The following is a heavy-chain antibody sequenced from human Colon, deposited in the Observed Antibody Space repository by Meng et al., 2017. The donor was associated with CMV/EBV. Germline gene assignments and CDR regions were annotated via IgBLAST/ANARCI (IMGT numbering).Heavy chain of an antibody. J-gene: IGHJ6*02. CDR3: ARQRRRINLLKGNEADFHGDMDV. D-gene: IGHD3-10*01. CDR1: GFTFSSYE. CDR2: ISSSGSTI. V-gene: IGHV3-48*03. Sequence: GGSLRLSCAASGFTFSSYEMNWVRQAPGKGLEWVSYISSSGSTIYYSDSVKGRFTISRDNAKNSLYLQMNSLRAEDTAVNYCARQRRRINLLKGNEADFHGDMDVWGQGTTVTVSS.